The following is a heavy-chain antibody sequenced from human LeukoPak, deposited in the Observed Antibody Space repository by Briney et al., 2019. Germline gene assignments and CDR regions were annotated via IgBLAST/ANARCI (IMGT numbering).Heavy chain of an antibody. V-gene: IGHV4-39*01. CDR1: GVSISSSSYH. Sequence: SETLSLTCTVSGVSISSSSYHWGWIRQPPGKGLEWIGNMYYSGSTYYNPSLKSRVTLSVDTSKNQFSLKMSSVSAADTALYYCARLYGSTLYFDYWGQGTLVTVSS. CDR2: MYYSGST. CDR3: ARLYGSTLYFDY. D-gene: IGHD2-15*01. J-gene: IGHJ4*02.